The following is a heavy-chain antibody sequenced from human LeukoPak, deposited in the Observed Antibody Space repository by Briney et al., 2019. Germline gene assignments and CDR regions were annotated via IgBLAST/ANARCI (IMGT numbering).Heavy chain of an antibody. D-gene: IGHD3-22*01. J-gene: IGHJ4*02. Sequence: ASVKVPCKASGYTFTGYYMHWVRQAPGQGLEWMGWINPNSGGTNYAQKFQGRVTMTRDTSISTAYMELSRLRSDDTAVYYCARVPGYDSSGYYSESDYWGQGTLVTVSS. CDR2: INPNSGGT. CDR3: ARVPGYDSSGYYSESDY. V-gene: IGHV1-2*02. CDR1: GYTFTGYY.